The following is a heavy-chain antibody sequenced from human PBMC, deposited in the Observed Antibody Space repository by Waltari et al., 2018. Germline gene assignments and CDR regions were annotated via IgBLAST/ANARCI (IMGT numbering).Heavy chain of an antibody. CDR1: GATVSSYH. V-gene: IGHV3-48*03. CDR2: INPNGETV. Sequence: EVELVQSGGGWGQRGGSLRLSCAPPGATVSSYHWNRVRPAPGKGLEWIPYINPNGETVYYADSVRGRFTISRDNAKNSLFLQMNSLRAEDTAIYYCAGWVTYTSDWHGSLAPWGQGTLVTVSS. J-gene: IGHJ5*02. D-gene: IGHD6-19*01. CDR3: AGWVTYTSDWHGSLAP.